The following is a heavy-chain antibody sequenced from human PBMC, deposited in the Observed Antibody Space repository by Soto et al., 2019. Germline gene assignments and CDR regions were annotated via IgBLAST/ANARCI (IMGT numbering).Heavy chain of an antibody. J-gene: IGHJ3*02. CDR3: AGASAGYGSGTVAFDI. D-gene: IGHD3-10*01. Sequence: PGESLKISCKGSGYSFTSYWIGWVRQMPGKGLEWMGIIYPGDSDTRYSPSFQGQVTISADKSISTAYLQWSSLKASDTAMYYCAGASAGYGSGTVAFDIWGQGTMVTVSS. CDR2: IYPGDSDT. CDR1: GYSFTSYW. V-gene: IGHV5-51*01.